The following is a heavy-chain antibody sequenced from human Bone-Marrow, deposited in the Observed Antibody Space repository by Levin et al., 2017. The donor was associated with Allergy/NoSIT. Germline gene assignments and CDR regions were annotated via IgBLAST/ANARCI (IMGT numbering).Heavy chain of an antibody. D-gene: IGHD6-13*01. Sequence: SQTLSLTCTVSGDSLSTYYWTWIRQPPGKGLECIGYIHSSGNTNYNPSLKSRVTMSLDTSKNQFSLTLSSVTAADTAIYYCAREFAAATYFDHWGQGILVTVSS. CDR3: AREFAAATYFDH. CDR1: GDSLSTYY. CDR2: IHSSGNT. J-gene: IGHJ4*02. V-gene: IGHV4-59*01.